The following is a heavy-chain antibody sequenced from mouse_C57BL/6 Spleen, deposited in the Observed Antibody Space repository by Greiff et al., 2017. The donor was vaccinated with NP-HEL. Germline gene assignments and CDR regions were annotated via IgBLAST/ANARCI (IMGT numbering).Heavy chain of an antibody. J-gene: IGHJ1*03. V-gene: IGHV3-1*01. CDR1: GYSITSGYD. CDR2: ISYSGST. D-gene: IGHD2-1*01. Sequence: EVKLMESGPGMVKPSQSLSLTCTVTGYSITSGYDWHWIRHFPGNKLEWMGYISYSGSTNYNPSLKSRISITHDTSKNHFFLKLNSVTTEDTATYYCVSRPTNYGNYEYFDVWGTGTTVTVSS. CDR3: VSRPTNYGNYEYFDV.